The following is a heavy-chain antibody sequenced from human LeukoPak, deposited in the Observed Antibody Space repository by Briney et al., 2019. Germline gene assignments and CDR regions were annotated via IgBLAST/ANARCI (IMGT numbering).Heavy chain of an antibody. CDR3: ARVGKMATIGDYFDY. V-gene: IGHV1-46*01. CDR2: INPSGGST. D-gene: IGHD5-24*01. J-gene: IGHJ4*02. Sequence: DSVKVSCKASGYTFTSYYMHWVRQAPGQGLEWMGIINPSGGSTSYAQKFQGRVTMTRDTSTSTVYMELSSLRSEDTAVYYCARVGKMATIGDYFDYWGQGTLVTVS. CDR1: GYTFTSYY.